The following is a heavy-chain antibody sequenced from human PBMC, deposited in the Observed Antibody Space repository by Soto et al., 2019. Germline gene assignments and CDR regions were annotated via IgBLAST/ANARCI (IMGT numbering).Heavy chain of an antibody. D-gene: IGHD3-10*01. J-gene: IGHJ6*02. CDR2: INHSGST. CDR1: GGSFSGYY. Sequence: SETLSLTCAVYGGSFSGYYWSWIRQPPGKGLEWIGEINHSGSTNYNPSLKSRVTISVDTSKNQFSLKLSSVTAADTAVYYCARDEWYYYGSGSHYPYYYYGMDVWGQGTTVTVSS. V-gene: IGHV4-34*01. CDR3: ARDEWYYYGSGSHYPYYYYGMDV.